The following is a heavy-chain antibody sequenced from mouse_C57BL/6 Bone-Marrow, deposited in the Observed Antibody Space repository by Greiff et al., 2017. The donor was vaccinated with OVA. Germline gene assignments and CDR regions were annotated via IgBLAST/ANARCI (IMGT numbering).Heavy chain of an antibody. Sequence: EVQLQQSGAELVKPGASVKLSCTASGFNIKDYYMHWVKQRTEQGLEWIGRIDPEDGETKYAPKFPGKATITADTSSNTADLQLSRLTSEDTAVYDGARWLLRGYYAMDYWGQGTAVTVSS. V-gene: IGHV14-2*01. CDR1: GFNIKDYY. J-gene: IGHJ4*01. CDR3: ARWLLRGYYAMDY. D-gene: IGHD2-3*01. CDR2: IDPEDGET.